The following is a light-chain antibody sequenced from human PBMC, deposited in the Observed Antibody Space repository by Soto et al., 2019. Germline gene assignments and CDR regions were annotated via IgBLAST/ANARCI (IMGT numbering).Light chain of an antibody. CDR3: QQHSNRLT. CDR2: DAS. J-gene: IGKJ4*01. V-gene: IGKV3-11*01. CDR1: QSVDRY. Sequence: EIVLTQSPATLSLSPGERATLSCRASQSVDRYLAWYQQKPGQPPRLLIFDASNRPTGIPARFSGSGSGTDFTLTISSLEPEDFGVYYCQQHSNRLTFGGGTKVEIK.